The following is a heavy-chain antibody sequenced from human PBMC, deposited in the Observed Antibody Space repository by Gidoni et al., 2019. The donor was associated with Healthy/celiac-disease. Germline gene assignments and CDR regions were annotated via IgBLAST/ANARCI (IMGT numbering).Heavy chain of an antibody. CDR2: IIPIFGTA. CDR3: ARASEVLSPYYFDY. Sequence: QVQLVQSGAEVKTPGSSVKVSCKASGGTFSSYAISWVRQAPGQGLEWMGGIIPIFGTANYAQKFQGRVTITADKSTSTAYMELSSLRSEDTAVYYCARASEVLSPYYFDYWGQGTLVTVSS. V-gene: IGHV1-69*06. CDR1: GGTFSSYA. J-gene: IGHJ4*02.